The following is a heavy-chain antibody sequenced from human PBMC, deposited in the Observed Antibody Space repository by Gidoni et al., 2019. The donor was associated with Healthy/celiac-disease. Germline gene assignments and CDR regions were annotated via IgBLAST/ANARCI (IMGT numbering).Heavy chain of an antibody. CDR3: ARDCSSTSCYEQKHNYHYYGMDV. D-gene: IGHD2-2*01. V-gene: IGHV3-53*02. CDR1: RFTVRSNY. CDR2: IYSGGST. J-gene: IGHJ6*02. Sequence: VQLVETGGGLIQPGGSLRLSCAASRFTVRSNYLSWVRHAPGKGLEWVSVIYSGGSTYYADSVKGRFTISRDNSKNTLYLQMNSLRAEDTAVYYCARDCSSTSCYEQKHNYHYYGMDVWGQGTTVTVSS.